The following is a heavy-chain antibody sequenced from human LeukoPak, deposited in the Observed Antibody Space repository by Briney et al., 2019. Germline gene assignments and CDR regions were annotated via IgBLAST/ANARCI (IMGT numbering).Heavy chain of an antibody. CDR3: AREPGNPSSGWYPGGSGNDY. CDR2: INSDGSST. CDR1: GFTFSSYW. J-gene: IGHJ4*02. Sequence: PGGSLRLSCAASGFTFSSYWMHWVRQAPGKGLVWVSRINSDGSSTSYADSVKGRFTISRDNAKNTLYLQMNSLRAEDTAVYYCAREPGNPSSGWYPGGSGNDYWGQGTLVTVSS. D-gene: IGHD6-19*01. V-gene: IGHV3-74*01.